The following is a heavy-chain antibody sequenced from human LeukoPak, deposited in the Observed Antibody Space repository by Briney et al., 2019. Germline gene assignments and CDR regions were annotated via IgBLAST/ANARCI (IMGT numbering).Heavy chain of an antibody. CDR3: ARQLHIITNSGYYYVHAFDI. V-gene: IGHV3-30-3*01. CDR1: GFTFNSYS. Sequence: GGSLRLSCAASGFTFNSYSMHWVRQAPGKGLEWVTAISDDETYKFYADSVKGRFTISRDNAKNSLYLQMNSLRAEDTALYYCARQLHIITNSGYYYVHAFDIWGQGTMVTVSS. CDR2: ISDDETYK. D-gene: IGHD3-22*01. J-gene: IGHJ3*02.